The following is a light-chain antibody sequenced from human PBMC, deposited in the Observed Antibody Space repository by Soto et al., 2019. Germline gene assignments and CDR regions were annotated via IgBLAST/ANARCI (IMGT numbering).Light chain of an antibody. V-gene: IGKV3-15*01. CDR2: GAS. CDR3: QQYNNWPPWT. CDR1: QSVSSN. J-gene: IGKJ1*01. Sequence: EIVITHSPATLSVSPGERSTLSCRASQSVSSNLAWYQQKPGQAPRLLIYGASTRATGIPARFSGSGSGTEFTLTISSLQSEDFAVYSCQQYNNWPPWTFGQGTKV.